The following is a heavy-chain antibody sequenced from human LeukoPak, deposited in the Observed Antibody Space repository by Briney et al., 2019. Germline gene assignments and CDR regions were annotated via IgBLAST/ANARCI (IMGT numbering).Heavy chain of an antibody. D-gene: IGHD1-14*01. J-gene: IGHJ4*02. CDR2: ISSSSTYI. CDR1: GFSLRDYS. Sequence: GGSLRLSCAASGFSLRDYSMDWVRQAPGKGLGWVSAISSSSTYIYYADSVKGRFTISRDNAKNSLYLQMSSLRVEDTAVYYCARGTSAGGSWGQGTLVIVSS. V-gene: IGHV3-21*01. CDR3: ARGTSAGGS.